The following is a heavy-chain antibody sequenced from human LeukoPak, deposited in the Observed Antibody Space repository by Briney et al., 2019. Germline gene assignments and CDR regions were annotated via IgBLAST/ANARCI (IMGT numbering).Heavy chain of an antibody. J-gene: IGHJ4*02. CDR3: ARGPSGYNNT. CDR1: EFSVGSNY. D-gene: IGHD5-12*01. CDR2: IYSGGST. V-gene: IGHV3-66*01. Sequence: GGSLRLSCAASEFSVGSNYMTWVRQAPGKGLEWVSLIYSGGSTYYADSVKGRFTISIDNSKNTLYLQRNSLRAEDTAVYYCARGPSGYNNTGGQGTMVTVSS.